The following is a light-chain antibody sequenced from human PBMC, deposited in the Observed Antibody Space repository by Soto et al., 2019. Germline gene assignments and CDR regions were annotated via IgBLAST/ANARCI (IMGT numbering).Light chain of an antibody. CDR1: QSVDNY. V-gene: IGKV3-11*01. Sequence: EIVMTQSPATLSVSPGERATLSCRASQSVDNYLVWYQQKPGQAPRLLIYDASNRATGIPARFSGSGSGTDFTLTISSLEPEDFAVYYCQQRSNWPTFGQGTKVDIK. CDR2: DAS. CDR3: QQRSNWPT. J-gene: IGKJ1*01.